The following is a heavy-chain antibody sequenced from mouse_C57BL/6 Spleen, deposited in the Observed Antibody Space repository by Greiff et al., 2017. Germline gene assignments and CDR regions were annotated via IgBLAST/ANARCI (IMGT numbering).Heavy chain of an antibody. CDR1: GYSFTDYY. V-gene: IGHV1-39*01. Sequence: VQLQQSGPELVKPGASVKISCKASGYSFTDYYMNWVKQSNGKSLEWIGVINPNYGTTSYNQKFKGKATLTVDQSSSTAYLQVNSLTSEDSAVYYGARGLGYWYFDVWGTGTTVTVSS. CDR2: INPNYGTT. CDR3: ARGLGYWYFDV. J-gene: IGHJ1*03.